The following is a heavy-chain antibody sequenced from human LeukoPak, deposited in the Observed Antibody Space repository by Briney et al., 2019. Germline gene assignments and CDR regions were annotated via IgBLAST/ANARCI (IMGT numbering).Heavy chain of an antibody. V-gene: IGHV3-30*02. CDR3: ARDRGIVGTTGYYYMDV. J-gene: IGHJ6*03. Sequence: GRSLRLSCAASGFTFSSYGMHWVRQAPGKGLEWVAFIRFDGSNKYYADSVKGRFTISRDNSKNTLYLQMNSLRAEDTAVYYCARDRGIVGTTGYYYMDVWGKGTTVTVSS. CDR2: IRFDGSNK. CDR1: GFTFSSYG. D-gene: IGHD1-26*01.